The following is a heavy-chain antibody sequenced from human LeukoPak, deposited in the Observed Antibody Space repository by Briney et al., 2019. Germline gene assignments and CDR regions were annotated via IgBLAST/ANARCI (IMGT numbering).Heavy chain of an antibody. Sequence: SETLSLTCTVSGGSISSSSYYWGWIRPPPGQGLKWIVCIYYSGSAYYTPSLKSRLTISVDTSKDQFSLKLTSVTAADTAVYYCAAAGYSTRGYYYDFWGQGTLVTVSS. CDR3: AAAGYSTRGYYYDF. J-gene: IGHJ4*02. CDR2: IYYSGSA. V-gene: IGHV4-39*01. CDR1: GGSISSSSYY. D-gene: IGHD2-8*01.